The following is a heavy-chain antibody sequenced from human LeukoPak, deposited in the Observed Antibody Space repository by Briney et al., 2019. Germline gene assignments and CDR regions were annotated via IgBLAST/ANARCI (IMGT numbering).Heavy chain of an antibody. J-gene: IGHJ4*02. Sequence: GGSLRLSCAVSGFTFSSYAMSWVHRAPGKGLEWVSASGSGGSTYYADSVKGRFTIFRDNSRNTLYLQMSSLRAEDTAVYYCARGGKVATTRYVDYWGQGTLVTVSS. D-gene: IGHD5-12*01. V-gene: IGHV3-23*01. CDR3: ARGGKVATTRYVDY. CDR2: SGSGGST. CDR1: GFTFSSYA.